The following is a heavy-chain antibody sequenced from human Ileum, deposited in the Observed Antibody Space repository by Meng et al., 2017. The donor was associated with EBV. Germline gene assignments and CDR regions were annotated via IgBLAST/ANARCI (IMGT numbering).Heavy chain of an antibody. CDR2: INTNTGKP. CDR3: ARDSEAADY. Sequence: QVQLVQSGSELKKPGASVRISCKASGYTFTTYGMNWVRQAPGQGLEWMGWINTNTGKPTYAQGLTGRFVFSLDTSVSTAYLQISSLKAEDTAVYYCARDSEAADYWGQGTRVTVSS. V-gene: IGHV7-4-1*02. J-gene: IGHJ4*02. CDR1: GYTFTTYG. D-gene: IGHD6-25*01.